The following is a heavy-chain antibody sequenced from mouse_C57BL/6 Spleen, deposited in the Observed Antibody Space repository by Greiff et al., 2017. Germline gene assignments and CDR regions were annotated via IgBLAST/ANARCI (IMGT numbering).Heavy chain of an antibody. CDR2: ISSGGDYI. V-gene: IGHV5-9-1*02. D-gene: IGHD6-1*01. CDR1: GFTFSSYA. J-gene: IGHJ4*01. Sequence: EVKLEESGEGLVKPGGSLKLSCAASGFTFSSYAMSWVRQTPEKRLEWVAYISSGGDYIYYADTVKGRFTLSRDNARNTLYLHMSSLKSEDTAMYYGTTFCEYYAMDYWGKGSSVTVSS. CDR3: TTFCEYYAMDY.